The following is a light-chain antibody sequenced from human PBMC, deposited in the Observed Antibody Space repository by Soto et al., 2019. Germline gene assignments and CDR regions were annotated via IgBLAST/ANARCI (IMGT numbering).Light chain of an antibody. CDR3: QQSYSTPRT. V-gene: IGKV1-39*01. Sequence: DIQISTSPSSLSSSVGDRVTITCLSSQSISSYLNWYQQKPGKVPKLLIYAASSLQSGVPSRFSGSGSGTDFTLTISSLQPEDFATYYCQQSYSTPRTFGHGTKVDI. CDR2: AAS. J-gene: IGKJ1*01. CDR1: QSISSY.